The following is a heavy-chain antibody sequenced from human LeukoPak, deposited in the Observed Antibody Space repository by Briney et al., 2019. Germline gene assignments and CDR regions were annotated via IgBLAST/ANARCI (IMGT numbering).Heavy chain of an antibody. J-gene: IGHJ4*02. CDR3: AKANYDSSAYYWSD. V-gene: IGHV3-23*01. Sequence: PGGSLRLSCPPSGFTFSSYPMSWVRQPPGKGLEWVPPIRGSGGSTSYADSVKGRFTISRDNSENTLYLQINSLRAEDTAVYYCAKANYDSSAYYWSDWGQGTLVTVSS. CDR1: GFTFSSYP. D-gene: IGHD3-22*01. CDR2: IRGSGGST.